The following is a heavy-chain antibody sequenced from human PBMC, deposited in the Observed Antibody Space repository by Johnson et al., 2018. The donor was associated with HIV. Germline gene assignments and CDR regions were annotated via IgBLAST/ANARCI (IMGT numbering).Heavy chain of an antibody. D-gene: IGHD3-22*01. V-gene: IGHV3-64*01. Sequence: VQLVESGGVVVQPGGSLRLSCAASGFTFSSYAMHWVRQAPGKGLEYVSAISSNGGSTYYANSVKGRFTISRDNSKNTLYLQMGSLRAEDIAVYYCARNRGDSPPDAFDIWGQGTMVTVSS. CDR2: ISSNGGST. CDR3: ARNRGDSPPDAFDI. CDR1: GFTFSSYA. J-gene: IGHJ3*02.